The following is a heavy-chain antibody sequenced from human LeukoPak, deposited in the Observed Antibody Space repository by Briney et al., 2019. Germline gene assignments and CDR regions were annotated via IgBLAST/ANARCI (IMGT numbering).Heavy chain of an antibody. CDR2: ISYDGSNK. D-gene: IGHD3-22*01. V-gene: IGHV3-30*18. J-gene: IGHJ4*02. CDR1: GFTFSSYG. CDR3: AKAGYYDSSGYYYYFDY. Sequence: GGSLRLSCAASGFTFSSYGMHWVRQAPGKGLEWVAVISYDGSNKYYADSVKGRFTISRDNSKNTLYLQMSSLRAEDTAVYYCAKAGYYDSSGYYYYFDYWGQGTLVTVSS.